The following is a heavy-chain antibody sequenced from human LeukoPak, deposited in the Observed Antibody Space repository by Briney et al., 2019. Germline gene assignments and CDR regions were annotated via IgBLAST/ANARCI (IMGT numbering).Heavy chain of an antibody. J-gene: IGHJ4*02. CDR1: GYTFTGYY. CDR2: INPNSGGT. D-gene: IGHD5-18*01. V-gene: IGHV1-2*02. Sequence: ASVKVSCKASGYTFTGYYMHWVRQAPGQGLEWMGWINPNSGGTNYAQKFQGRVTMTRDTSISTAYMELSRLRSDDTALYYCARDAGYSYGRAFDYWGQGTLVTVSS. CDR3: ARDAGYSYGRAFDY.